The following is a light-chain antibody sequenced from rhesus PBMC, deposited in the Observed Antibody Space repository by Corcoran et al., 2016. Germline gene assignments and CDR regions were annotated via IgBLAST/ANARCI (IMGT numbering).Light chain of an antibody. CDR1: ENVNNY. J-gene: IGKJ3*01. CDR2: KAS. CDR3: QHNYGTPFT. Sequence: DIQMTQSPSSLSASVGDRVTITCRASENVNNYLNWYQQKPGKAPKLLSYKASTLQSGVPSRFSGSGSGTDYTFTISSLQSEDVATDYCQHNYGTPFTFGPGTKLDIK. V-gene: IGKV1-74*01.